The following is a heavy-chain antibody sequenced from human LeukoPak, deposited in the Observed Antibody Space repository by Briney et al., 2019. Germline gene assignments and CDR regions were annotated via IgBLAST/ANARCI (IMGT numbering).Heavy chain of an antibody. CDR3: ARRGIQLWLRSRGYFDY. Sequence: SETLSLTCTVSGGSISSYYWSWIRQPAGKGLEWIGSIYYSGSTYYNPSLKSRVTISVDTSKNQFSLKLSSVTAADTAVYYCARRGIQLWLRSRGYFDYWGQGTLVTVSS. J-gene: IGHJ4*02. CDR2: IYYSGST. CDR1: GGSISSYY. D-gene: IGHD5-18*01. V-gene: IGHV4-59*04.